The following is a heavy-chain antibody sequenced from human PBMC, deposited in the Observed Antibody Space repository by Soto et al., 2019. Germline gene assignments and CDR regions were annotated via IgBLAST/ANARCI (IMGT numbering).Heavy chain of an antibody. V-gene: IGHV3-30-3*01. CDR2: ISYDGSNK. CDR1: GFTFSSYA. CDR3: ARSPNRFYYYYGMDV. J-gene: IGHJ6*02. Sequence: QVQLVESGGGVVQPGRSLRLSCAASGFTFSSYAMHWVRQAPGKGLEWVAVISYDGSNKYYADSVKGRFTISRDNSKNTLYLQMNSLRAEDTAVYYCARSPNRFYYYYGMDVWGQGTTVTDSS.